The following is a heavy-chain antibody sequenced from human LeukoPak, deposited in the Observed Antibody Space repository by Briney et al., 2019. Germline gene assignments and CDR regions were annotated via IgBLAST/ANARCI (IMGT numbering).Heavy chain of an antibody. CDR3: ARASSGTYYTFDY. Sequence: SETLSLTCTVSGGSTSSDHWSWIRQPAGEGLEWIGRIYSSGSTNYNPSLKSRVTMSVDTSKNQFSLKLSSVTAADTAVYYCARASSGTYYTFDYWGQGTLVTVSS. D-gene: IGHD3-10*01. V-gene: IGHV4-4*07. CDR1: GGSTSSDH. J-gene: IGHJ4*02. CDR2: IYSSGST.